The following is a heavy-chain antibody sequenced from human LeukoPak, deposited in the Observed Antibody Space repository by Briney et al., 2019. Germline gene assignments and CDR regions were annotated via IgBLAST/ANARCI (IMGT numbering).Heavy chain of an antibody. D-gene: IGHD1-26*01. Sequence: GGSLRLSCAASGFSFSSFAMRWGRQAPGKGLEWVSSISGNGVGTYYADSVKGRFTISRDNSKNSLNLQMNSLRAEDTAVYYCARGDSGSYYFDYWGQGTLVTVSS. J-gene: IGHJ4*02. CDR3: ARGDSGSYYFDY. V-gene: IGHV3-23*01. CDR1: GFSFSSFA. CDR2: ISGNGVGT.